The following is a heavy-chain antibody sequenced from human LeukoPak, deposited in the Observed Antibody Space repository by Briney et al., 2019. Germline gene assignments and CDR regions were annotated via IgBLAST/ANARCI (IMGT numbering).Heavy chain of an antibody. D-gene: IGHD4-23*01. CDR2: ISGSGGST. J-gene: IGHJ4*02. CDR1: GFTFSSYG. Sequence: GGSLRLSCAASGFTFSSYGMSWVRQAPGKGLEWVSAISGSGGSTYYADSVKGRFTISRDNSKNTLYLQMNSLRAEDTAVYYCAKDVLYGGNQLLWNWGQGTLVTVSS. V-gene: IGHV3-23*01. CDR3: AKDVLYGGNQLLWN.